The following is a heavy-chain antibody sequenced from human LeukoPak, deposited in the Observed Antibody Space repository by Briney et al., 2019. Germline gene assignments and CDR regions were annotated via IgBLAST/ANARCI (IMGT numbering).Heavy chain of an antibody. Sequence: SETLSLTCTVPGGSISSSSYYWGWIRQPLGKRLEWIGSIFYSGNTYYNPSLKSRVTISVDTSKNQFSLKLSSVTAADTAVYYCARHGYCSGGSCYLEFDYWGQGTLVTVSS. D-gene: IGHD2-15*01. CDR3: ARHGYCSGGSCYLEFDY. CDR1: GGSISSSSYY. V-gene: IGHV4-39*01. J-gene: IGHJ4*02. CDR2: IFYSGNT.